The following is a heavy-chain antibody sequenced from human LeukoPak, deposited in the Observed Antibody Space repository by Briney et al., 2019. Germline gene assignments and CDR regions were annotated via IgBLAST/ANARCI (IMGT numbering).Heavy chain of an antibody. J-gene: IGHJ6*03. CDR1: GYTFTSYA. Sequence: ASVKVSCKASGYTFTSYAMNWVRQAPGQGLEWMGWINTNTGNPTYAQGFTGRFVFPLDTSVSTAYLQISSLKAEDTAVYYCAREGSSSYYYYYYMDVWGKGTTVTVSS. D-gene: IGHD6-6*01. CDR3: AREGSSSYYYYYYMDV. CDR2: INTNTGNP. V-gene: IGHV7-4-1*02.